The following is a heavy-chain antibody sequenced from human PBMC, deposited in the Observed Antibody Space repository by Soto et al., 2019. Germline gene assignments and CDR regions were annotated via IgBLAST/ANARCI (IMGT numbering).Heavy chain of an antibody. J-gene: IGHJ5*02. CDR2: IIPIFGIA. Sequence: QVQLVQSGAEVKKPGSSVKVSCKASGGTFSSYAISWVRQAPGQGLEWMGGIIPIFGIANYAQKSQGRATITADKSTSTAYMELGSLRSEDTAVYYCARDSSRYLQPLNWFDPWGQGTLVTVSS. D-gene: IGHD6-13*01. CDR1: GGTFSSYA. V-gene: IGHV1-69*17. CDR3: ARDSSRYLQPLNWFDP.